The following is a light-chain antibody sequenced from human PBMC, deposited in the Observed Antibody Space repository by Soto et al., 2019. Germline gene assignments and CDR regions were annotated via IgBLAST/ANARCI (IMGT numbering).Light chain of an antibody. CDR3: NSYTSSGTYV. V-gene: IGLV2-14*01. J-gene: IGLJ1*01. CDR1: SSDVGGYNS. Sequence: QSVLTQPASVSGSPGQSITISCSGSSSDVGGYNSVSWYQQHPGKAPKLLIYEVTNRPSGLSNRFSGSKSGSAASLTISWLQAEDEADYYCNSYTSSGTYVFGTGTKVTAL. CDR2: EVT.